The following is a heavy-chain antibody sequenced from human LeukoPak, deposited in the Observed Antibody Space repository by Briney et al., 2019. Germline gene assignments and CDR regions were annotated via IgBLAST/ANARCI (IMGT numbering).Heavy chain of an antibody. CDR1: GYTFTSYG. J-gene: IGHJ4*02. CDR2: IIPIFGTA. D-gene: IGHD2-2*01. Sequence: GASVKVSCKASGYTFTSYGISWVRQAPGQGLEWMGGIIPIFGTANYAQKFQGRVTITADESTSTAYMELSSLRSEDTAVYYCARGGRGIVVVPAANQGDYFDYWGQGTLVTVSS. CDR3: ARGGRGIVVVPAANQGDYFDY. V-gene: IGHV1-69*13.